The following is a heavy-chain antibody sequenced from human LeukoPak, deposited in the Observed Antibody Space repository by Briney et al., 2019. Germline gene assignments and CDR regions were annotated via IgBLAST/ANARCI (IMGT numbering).Heavy chain of an antibody. V-gene: IGHV3-7*01. CDR1: GFTFSSAW. J-gene: IGHJ4*02. D-gene: IGHD4-17*01. CDR2: IRQDGSQK. Sequence: PGGSLRLSCAASGFTFSSAWMSWVRQAPGKGLEWVATIRQDGSQKYYVDSVKGRFTISRDNAKNSLYLQMNSLRAEDTAVYYCARESGSVTSEVDFDYWGQGTLVTVSS. CDR3: ARESGSVTSEVDFDY.